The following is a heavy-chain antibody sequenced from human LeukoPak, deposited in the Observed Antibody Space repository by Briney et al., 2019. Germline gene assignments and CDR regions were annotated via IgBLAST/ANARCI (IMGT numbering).Heavy chain of an antibody. CDR2: IYSGGYT. D-gene: IGHD6-6*01. CDR1: GFTVSANY. V-gene: IGHV3-66*01. J-gene: IGHJ4*02. Sequence: GGSLRLSCAASGFTVSANYMSWVRQAPGKGLEWVSVIYSGGYTYYADSVKGRFTISRDNSKNTLYLQMNSLRAEDTAVYYCANGGIAARGGTFDYWGQGTLVTVSS. CDR3: ANGGIAARGGTFDY.